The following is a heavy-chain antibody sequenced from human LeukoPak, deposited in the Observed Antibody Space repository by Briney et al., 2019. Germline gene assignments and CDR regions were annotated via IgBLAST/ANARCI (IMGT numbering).Heavy chain of an antibody. V-gene: IGHV4-30-4*08. J-gene: IGHJ3*02. D-gene: IGHD3-9*01. CDR1: GGSISSGDYY. CDR2: IYYSGST. CDR3: ARERLVRGLDI. Sequence: SGTLSLTCTVSGGSISSGDYYWSWIRQPPGKGLEWIGYIYYSGSTYYNPSLKSRVTISVDTSKNQFSLKLSSVTAADTAVYYCARERLVRGLDIWGQGTMVTVSS.